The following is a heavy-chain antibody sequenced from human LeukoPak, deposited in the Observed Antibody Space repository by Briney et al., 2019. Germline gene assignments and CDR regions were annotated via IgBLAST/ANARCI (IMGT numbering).Heavy chain of an antibody. D-gene: IGHD3-3*01. Sequence: GGSLRLSCAASGCTFSSYAMHWVRQAPGKGLEWVAVISYDGSNKYYAHSVKGRFTISRDNSKNTLYLQMNSLRAEDTAVYYCARDDFWSGPMGYWGQGTLVTVSS. CDR2: ISYDGSNK. J-gene: IGHJ4*02. V-gene: IGHV3-30-3*01. CDR3: ARDDFWSGPMGY. CDR1: GCTFSSYA.